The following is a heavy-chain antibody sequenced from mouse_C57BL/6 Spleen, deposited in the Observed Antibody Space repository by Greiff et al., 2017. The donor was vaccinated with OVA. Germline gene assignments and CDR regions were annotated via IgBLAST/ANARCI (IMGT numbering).Heavy chain of an antibody. J-gene: IGHJ2*01. V-gene: IGHV1-50*01. CDR2: IDPSDSYT. Sequence: QVQLQQPGAELVKPGASVKLSCKASGYTFTSYWMQWVKQRPGQGLEWIGEIDPSDSYTNYNQKFKGKATLTVDTSSSTAYMQLSSLTSEDSAVYYCARTYFDYWGQGTTHTVSS. CDR1: GYTFTSYW. CDR3: ARTYFDY.